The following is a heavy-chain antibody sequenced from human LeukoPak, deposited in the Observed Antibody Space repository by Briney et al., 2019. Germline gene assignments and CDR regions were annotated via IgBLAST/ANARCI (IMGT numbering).Heavy chain of an antibody. V-gene: IGHV1-69*13. J-gene: IGHJ4*02. Sequence: ASVKVSCKASGGTFSSYAISWVRQAPGQGLEWMGGIIPIFGTANYAQKFQGRVTITADESTSTAYMELSSLRSEDTAVYYCARAPYYYGSGSYTSWGQGTLVTVSS. D-gene: IGHD3-10*01. CDR2: IIPIFGTA. CDR1: GGTFSSYA. CDR3: ARAPYYYGSGSYTS.